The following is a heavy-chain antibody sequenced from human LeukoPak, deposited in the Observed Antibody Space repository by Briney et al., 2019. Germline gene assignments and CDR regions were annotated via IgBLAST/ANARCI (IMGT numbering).Heavy chain of an antibody. CDR2: IIPIFGTA. V-gene: IGHV1-69*13. CDR3: ARATPSPIAAYNWFDP. Sequence: SVKVSCKASGGTFSSYAISWVRQAPGQGLEWMGGIIPIFGTANYAQKFQGRVTITADESTSTAYMELSSLRSEDTAVYYCARATPSPIAAYNWFDPWGQGTLVTVSS. J-gene: IGHJ5*02. CDR1: GGTFSSYA. D-gene: IGHD6-6*01.